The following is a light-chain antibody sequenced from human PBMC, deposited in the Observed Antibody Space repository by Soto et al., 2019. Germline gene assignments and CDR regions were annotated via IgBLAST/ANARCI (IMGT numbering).Light chain of an antibody. J-gene: IGKJ3*01. Sequence: IQMTQSPSSLSASLRDRVTITCRASQTIATYLNWYQQKPGEAPKLLIYTASNLQSGVPTRFSGSGSETDFTLTITSLQPEDSATYYCQQSYSTPLTFGPGTKVDI. CDR1: QTIATY. CDR3: QQSYSTPLT. V-gene: IGKV1-39*01. CDR2: TAS.